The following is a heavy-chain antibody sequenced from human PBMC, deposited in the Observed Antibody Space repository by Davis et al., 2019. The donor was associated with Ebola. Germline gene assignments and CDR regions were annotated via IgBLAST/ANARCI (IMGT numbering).Heavy chain of an antibody. Sequence: ASVKVSCKASGYTFTGYYMHWVRQAPGQGLEWMGRINPNSGGTNYAQKFQGRVTMTRDTSISTAYMELSRLRSDDTAVYYCAKQTYSSSLGWFDPWGQGTLVTVSS. V-gene: IGHV1-2*06. CDR3: AKQTYSSSLGWFDP. CDR1: GYTFTGYY. J-gene: IGHJ5*02. CDR2: INPNSGGT. D-gene: IGHD6-13*01.